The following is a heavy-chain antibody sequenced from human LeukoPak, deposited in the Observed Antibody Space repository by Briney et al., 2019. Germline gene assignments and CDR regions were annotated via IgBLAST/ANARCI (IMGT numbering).Heavy chain of an antibody. CDR1: GFTFSSYV. CDR2: ILPGGGNT. CDR3: AKRIQHSSSWCYIDY. V-gene: IGHV3-23*01. Sequence: PVGSLRLSCAPSGFTFSSYVMSRVREAPGQGLEWVSSILPGGGNTYYADSVKGRFTISRDNSKNTLYLQMSSLRVEDTAVYYCAKRIQHSSSWCYIDYWGQGTLVTVSS. D-gene: IGHD6-13*01. J-gene: IGHJ4*02.